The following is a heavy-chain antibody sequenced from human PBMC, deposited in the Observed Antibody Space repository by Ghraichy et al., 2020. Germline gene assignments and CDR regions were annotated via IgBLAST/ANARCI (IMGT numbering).Heavy chain of an antibody. CDR1: GGSISSSRYF. V-gene: IGHV4-39*01. Sequence: ETLSLTCSVSGGSISSSRYFWGWIRQPPGKGLEWIGTIYYSGSTYYNPSLKSRVTISVDTSKNQFSLKLRSVTAADTAVYYCARHDYCSGGNCVLSHSDYVMDVWGQGTSVTVSS. J-gene: IGHJ6*02. CDR2: IYYSGST. CDR3: ARHDYCSGGNCVLSHSDYVMDV. D-gene: IGHD2-15*01.